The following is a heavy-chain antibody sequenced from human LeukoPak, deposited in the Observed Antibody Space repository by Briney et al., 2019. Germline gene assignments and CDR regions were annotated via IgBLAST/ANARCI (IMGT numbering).Heavy chain of an antibody. CDR1: GFKFSSFS. J-gene: IGHJ4*02. Sequence: TGGSLRLSCAASGFKFSSFSMGWVRQAPGKGLEWLSYITSTSGATYYADSLEGRFTISRDNAKNSLYLQINSLRADDTAVYYCARAIASYGDSAYWGQGTLVSVSS. D-gene: IGHD5-18*01. CDR3: ARAIASYGDSAY. V-gene: IGHV3-48*04. CDR2: ITSTSGAT.